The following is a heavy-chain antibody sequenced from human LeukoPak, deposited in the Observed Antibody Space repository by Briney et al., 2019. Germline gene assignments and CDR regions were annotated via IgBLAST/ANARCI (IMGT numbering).Heavy chain of an antibody. J-gene: IGHJ4*02. CDR1: GYTLSELS. CDR3: ATYSPLSGSYDY. D-gene: IGHD1-26*01. Sequence: ASVKVSCKVSGYTLSELSMHWVRQAPGRGLEWMGGFDPEDGETIDAQKFQGRVTMTEDTSTDTAYMELSSLRSEDTAVYYCATYSPLSGSYDYWGQGTLVTVSS. V-gene: IGHV1-24*01. CDR2: FDPEDGET.